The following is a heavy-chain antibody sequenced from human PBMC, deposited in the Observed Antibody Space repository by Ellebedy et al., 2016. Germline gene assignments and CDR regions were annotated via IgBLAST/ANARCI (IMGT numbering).Heavy chain of an antibody. D-gene: IGHD3-3*01. CDR3: ARGGVVTPDAFDI. CDR1: GFTFSSYW. Sequence: GGSLRLSCAASGFTFSSYWMSWVRQAPGKGLEWVANIKQDGSEKYYVDSVKGRFTISRDNAKNSLYLQMNSLRAEDTAVYYCARGGVVTPDAFDIWGQGTMVTVSS. V-gene: IGHV3-7*03. CDR2: IKQDGSEK. J-gene: IGHJ3*02.